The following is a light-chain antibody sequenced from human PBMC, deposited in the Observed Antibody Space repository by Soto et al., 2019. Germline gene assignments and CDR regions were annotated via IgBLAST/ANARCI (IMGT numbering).Light chain of an antibody. CDR1: QNINNW. Sequence: DIQMTQSPSTLSASVGDRVTITCRASQNINNWLAWYQLKPGKPPKLLIYDAFHLESGIPSRFSGSRSGTEFTLTSSSLQPADVATYYCQQFNNYPYTFGQGTKLEIK. CDR2: DAF. CDR3: QQFNNYPYT. V-gene: IGKV1-5*01. J-gene: IGKJ2*01.